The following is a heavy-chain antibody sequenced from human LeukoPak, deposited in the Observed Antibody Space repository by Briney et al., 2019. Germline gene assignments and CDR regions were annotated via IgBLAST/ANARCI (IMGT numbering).Heavy chain of an antibody. V-gene: IGHV4-39*01. CDR1: GGSISSSSYY. CDR3: ARHQGITMIVVVIATYFDY. CDR2: IYYSGST. Sequence: SETLSLTCTVSGGSISSSSYYWGWIRQPPGKGLEWIGSIYYSGSTYYNPSLKSRVTISVDTPKNQFSLKLSSVTAADTAVYYCARHQGITMIVVVIATYFDYWGQGTLVTVSS. D-gene: IGHD3-22*01. J-gene: IGHJ4*02.